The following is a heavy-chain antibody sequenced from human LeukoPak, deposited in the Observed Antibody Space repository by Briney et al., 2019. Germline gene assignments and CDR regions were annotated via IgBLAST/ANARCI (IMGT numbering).Heavy chain of an antibody. CDR3: VKDRTGTYTLDY. CDR1: GFTFRSYA. D-gene: IGHD3-10*01. V-gene: IGHV3-23*01. J-gene: IGHJ4*02. CDR2: ISGSGSAT. Sequence: GGSLRLSCAASGFTFRSYAMNWVRQAPGKGLEWVSAISGSGSATYYADSVKGRFTISRDNSKNTLYLQMNSLRAEDTAVYYCVKDRTGTYTLDYWGQGTLVTVSS.